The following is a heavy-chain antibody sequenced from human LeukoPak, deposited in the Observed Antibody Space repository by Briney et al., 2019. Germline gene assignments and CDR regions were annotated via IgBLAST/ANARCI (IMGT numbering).Heavy chain of an antibody. J-gene: IGHJ5*02. V-gene: IGHV1-8*01. D-gene: IGHD2-15*01. CDR1: GYIFTKYD. CDR3: ATIMGGGSPNKNTLEP. Sequence: ASVTVSCKVPGYIFTKYDVAWVRQATGQGLQYMGWMNPKSGNTGYAQKFQGRVTMTRDTSTYTAYMELRGLTSEDTAMYYCATIMGGGSPNKNTLEPWGQGTLVTVPS. CDR2: MNPKSGNT.